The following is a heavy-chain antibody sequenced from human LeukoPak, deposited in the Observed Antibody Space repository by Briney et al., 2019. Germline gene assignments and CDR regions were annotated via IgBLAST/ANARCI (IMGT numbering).Heavy chain of an antibody. CDR1: GYIFTNYY. Sequence: GASVKVSCKASGYIFTNYYMHWVRQAPGQGLEWMGWINTDSGGTNYAQKFQGRVTMTRDTSISTAYMELSRLRSDDTAVYYCARDPSITFGGVILQAAFDIWGQGTMVTVSS. V-gene: IGHV1-2*02. J-gene: IGHJ3*02. D-gene: IGHD3-16*01. CDR3: ARDPSITFGGVILQAAFDI. CDR2: INTDSGGT.